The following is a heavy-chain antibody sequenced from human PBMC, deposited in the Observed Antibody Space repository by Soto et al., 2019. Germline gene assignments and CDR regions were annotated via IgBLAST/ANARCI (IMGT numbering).Heavy chain of an antibody. CDR1: SGSISSSNW. D-gene: IGHD6-25*01. J-gene: IGHJ6*03. CDR3: RSASSDYYYMDV. CDR2: IYHSGST. Sequence: SETLSLTCAVSSGSISSSNWWSWVSQPPGKGLEWIGEIYHSGSTNYNPSLKSRVTISVDKSKNQFSLKLSSVTAADTAVYYCRSASSDYYYMDVWGKGTTVTVSS. V-gene: IGHV4-4*02.